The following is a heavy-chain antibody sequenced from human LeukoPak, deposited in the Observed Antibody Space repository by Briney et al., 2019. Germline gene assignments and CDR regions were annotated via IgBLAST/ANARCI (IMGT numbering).Heavy chain of an antibody. D-gene: IGHD6-13*01. Sequence: PGGSLRLSCLASGFTFSRYTLNWVRQAPGKGLEWVSSISSTSTYIYYADSVKGRFTISRDNAKNSLYLQMNSLRAEDTAVYYCARGLKGPGIAAAGTGGTDYWGQGTLVTVSS. CDR2: ISSTSTYI. CDR1: GFTFSRYT. V-gene: IGHV3-21*01. J-gene: IGHJ4*02. CDR3: ARGLKGPGIAAAGTGGTDY.